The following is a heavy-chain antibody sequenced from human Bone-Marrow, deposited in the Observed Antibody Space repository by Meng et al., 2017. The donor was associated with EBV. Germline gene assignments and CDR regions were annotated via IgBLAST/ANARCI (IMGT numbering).Heavy chain of an antibody. CDR3: AKNYGSGSYYNAFDY. D-gene: IGHD3-10*01. CDR1: GFTFSSYA. CDR2: TSGSGGST. J-gene: IGHJ4*02. V-gene: IGHV3-23*01. Sequence: EVDMLESGGGVVKPGGSVRLSCAASGFTFSSYAMGWVRQAPGKGLEWVSATSGSGGSTDYADSVKGRFTISRDNSKNTLYLQMNSLRAEDTAVYYCAKNYGSGSYYNAFDYWGQGTLVTVSS.